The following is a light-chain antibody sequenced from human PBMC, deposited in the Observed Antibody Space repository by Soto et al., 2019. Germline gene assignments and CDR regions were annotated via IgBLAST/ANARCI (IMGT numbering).Light chain of an antibody. V-gene: IGKV1-5*03. CDR3: QHYNSYSEA. Sequence: DIQVTQSPSILSASVGDRVTITCRASQIIGTWLAWYQQKPGEAPKLLIYKASILESGVPSRFSGSGSGTEFTLTITSLQPDDFATYYCQHYNSYSEAFGQGTKVDIK. CDR1: QIIGTW. CDR2: KAS. J-gene: IGKJ1*01.